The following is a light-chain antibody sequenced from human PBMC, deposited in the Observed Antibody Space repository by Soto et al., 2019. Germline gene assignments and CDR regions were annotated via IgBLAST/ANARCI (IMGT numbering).Light chain of an antibody. V-gene: IGLV2-8*01. Sequence: QSALTQPPSASGSPGQSVTISCTGTSSDVGGYNYVSWYQQHPGKAPKLMIYEVNKRPSGVPDRFSGSKSGNTASRTVSGLQAEDEADYYCSSYGGSNNLVFGGGTKLTVL. CDR3: SSYGGSNNLV. CDR1: SSDVGGYNY. J-gene: IGLJ2*01. CDR2: EVN.